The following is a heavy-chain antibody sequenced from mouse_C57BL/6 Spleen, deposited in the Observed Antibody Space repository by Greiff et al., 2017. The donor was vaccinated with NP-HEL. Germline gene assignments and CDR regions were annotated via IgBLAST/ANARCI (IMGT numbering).Heavy chain of an antibody. Sequence: EVKLLESGPGLVKPSQSLSLTCSVTGYSITSGYYWNWLRQFPGNKLEWMGYISYDGSNNYNPSLKNRISITRDTSKNQFFLKLNSVTTEDTATYYCASGYFDYWGQGTTLTVSS. J-gene: IGHJ2*01. CDR2: ISYDGSN. V-gene: IGHV3-6*01. CDR1: GYSITSGYY. CDR3: ASGYFDY.